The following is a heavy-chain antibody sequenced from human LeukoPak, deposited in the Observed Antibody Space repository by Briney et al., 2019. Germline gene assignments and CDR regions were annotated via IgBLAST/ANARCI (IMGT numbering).Heavy chain of an antibody. CDR1: GYTFTGYY. D-gene: IGHD6-19*01. CDR2: INPNSGGT. Sequence: ASVKVSCKASGYTFTGYYMHWVRQAPGQGLEWVGWINPNSGGTNYAQKFQGRVTMTRDTSISTAYMELSRLRSDDTAVYYCARGIGIAVAGTNVDYWGQGTLVTVSS. V-gene: IGHV1-2*02. CDR3: ARGIGIAVAGTNVDY. J-gene: IGHJ4*02.